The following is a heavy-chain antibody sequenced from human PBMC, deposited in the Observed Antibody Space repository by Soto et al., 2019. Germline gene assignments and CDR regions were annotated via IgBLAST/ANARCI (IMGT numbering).Heavy chain of an antibody. Sequence: ASVKVSCKASAYTFSTYALHWVRQAPGQGLEWMGWINGGNGHTRYSQKFKDRVTISRDTPASTAYMELSGLRSEDTAVYYCARGKGMEENYYYYGMDVWGQGTTVTVSS. D-gene: IGHD1-1*01. J-gene: IGHJ6*02. V-gene: IGHV1-3*01. CDR3: ARGKGMEENYYYYGMDV. CDR1: AYTFSTYA. CDR2: INGGNGHT.